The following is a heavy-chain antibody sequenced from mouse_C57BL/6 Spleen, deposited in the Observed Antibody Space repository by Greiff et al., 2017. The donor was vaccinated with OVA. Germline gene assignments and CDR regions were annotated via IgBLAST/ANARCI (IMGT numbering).Heavy chain of an antibody. J-gene: IGHJ4*01. Sequence: VQLVESGPGLVAPSQSLSITCTVSGFSLTSYGVDWVRQPPGQGLEWLGVIWGGGSTNTNSALMSRLSISKNNSKSQVYLKMNSLQTDDTAMYYCAKHFEGWLPYAMDYWGQGTSVTVSS. CDR1: GFSLTSYG. V-gene: IGHV2-9*01. CDR3: AKHFEGWLPYAMDY. D-gene: IGHD2-3*01. CDR2: IWGGGST.